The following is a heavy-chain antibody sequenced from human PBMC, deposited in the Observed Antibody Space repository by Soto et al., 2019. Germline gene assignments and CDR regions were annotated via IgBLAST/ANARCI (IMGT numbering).Heavy chain of an antibody. CDR2: ISYDGSNI. D-gene: IGHD6-19*01. CDR1: GFTFSSYA. CDR3: ARPVDSSGWSVPDY. Sequence: QVQLVESGGGVVQPGRSLRLSCAASGFTFSSYAMHWVRQAPGKGLEWVAVISYDGSNIHYADSVKGRFTITRDNSKNTLDLQMNRLRTEDTAVYYCARPVDSSGWSVPDYWGQGTLVTVSS. V-gene: IGHV3-30-3*01. J-gene: IGHJ4*02.